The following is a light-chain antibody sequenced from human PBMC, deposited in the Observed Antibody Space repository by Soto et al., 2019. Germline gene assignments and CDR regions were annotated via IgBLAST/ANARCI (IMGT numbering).Light chain of an antibody. CDR2: GAS. J-gene: IGKJ1*01. CDR1: QSVSSSY. Sequence: EIVLTQSPGTLSLYPGERATLSCRASQSVSSSYLAWYQQRPGQAPRLLIYGASSRAPGIPDRFSGSGSGTDFTLTISRLEPEDLAVYYCQQRGNRPPWTFGQGTKVDIK. CDR3: QQRGNRPPWT. V-gene: IGKV3D-20*02.